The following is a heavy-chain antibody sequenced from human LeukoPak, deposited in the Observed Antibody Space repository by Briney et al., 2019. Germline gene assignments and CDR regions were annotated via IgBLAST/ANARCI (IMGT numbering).Heavy chain of an antibody. CDR1: GYTFTGYY. Sequence: ASVKVSCKASGYTFTGYYMHWVRQAPGQGLEWMGRINPNSGGTNYAQKFQGRVTMTRDTSISTAYMELSRLRPDDTAVYYCANGIAARHYFDYWGQGTLVTVSS. CDR3: ANGIAARHYFDY. D-gene: IGHD6-6*01. J-gene: IGHJ4*02. V-gene: IGHV1-2*06. CDR2: INPNSGGT.